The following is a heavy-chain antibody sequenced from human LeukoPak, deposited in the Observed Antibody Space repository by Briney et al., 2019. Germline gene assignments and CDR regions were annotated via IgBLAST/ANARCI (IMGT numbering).Heavy chain of an antibody. CDR3: AKVYSVYYFDY. Sequence: GGSLRLSCVASGFTFSNYGMSWVRQAPGKGLEWVSGIGSSGDGTDYADSVKGRFSISRDNSKNTLYLQMNSLRAEDTAVYYCAKVYSVYYFDYWGQGTLVTVSS. J-gene: IGHJ4*02. CDR2: IGSSGDGT. V-gene: IGHV3-23*01. CDR1: GFTFSNYG. D-gene: IGHD4-11*01.